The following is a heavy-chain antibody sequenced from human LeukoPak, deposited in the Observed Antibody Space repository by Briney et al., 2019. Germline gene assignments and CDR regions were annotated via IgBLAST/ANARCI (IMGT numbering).Heavy chain of an antibody. J-gene: IGHJ4*02. CDR2: INHSGST. D-gene: IGHD2-2*01. CDR1: GFVVSSNY. Sequence: GSLRLSCAASGFVVSSNYMSWVRQAPGKGLEWIGEINHSGSTNYNPSLKSRVTISVDTSKNQFSLKLSSVTAADTAVYYCARGRRNYCSSTSCYVLLFDYWGQGTLVTVSS. CDR3: ARGRRNYCSSTSCYVLLFDY. V-gene: IGHV4-34*01.